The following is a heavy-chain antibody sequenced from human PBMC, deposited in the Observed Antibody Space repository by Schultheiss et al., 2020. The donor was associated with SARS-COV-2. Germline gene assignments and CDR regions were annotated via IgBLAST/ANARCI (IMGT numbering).Heavy chain of an antibody. D-gene: IGHD3-22*01. V-gene: IGHV2-26*01. CDR1: GFSLSNARMG. Sequence: SGPTLVKPTETLTLTCTVSGFSLSNARMGVSWIRQPPGKALEWLAHIFSNDEKSYSTSLKSRLTISKDTSKSQVVVTMTNMDPVDTATYYCARTYYYDSSGYPYYFDYWGQGTLVTVSS. CDR2: IFSNDEK. J-gene: IGHJ4*02. CDR3: ARTYYYDSSGYPYYFDY.